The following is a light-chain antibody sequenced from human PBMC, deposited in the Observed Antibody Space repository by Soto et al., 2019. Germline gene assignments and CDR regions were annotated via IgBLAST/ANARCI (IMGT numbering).Light chain of an antibody. CDR3: CSFARSRIL. J-gene: IGLJ1*01. CDR1: SSDVGSYNL. CDR2: EVS. V-gene: IGLV2-23*02. Sequence: HSVLTQPASVYGSPGQSITISCTGTSSDVGSYNLVSWYQQHPGKAPKFMIYEVSERRAGVSNRFSGSKSGNTASLTISGLQAEDEADYYCCSFARSRILFGTGTKVTVL.